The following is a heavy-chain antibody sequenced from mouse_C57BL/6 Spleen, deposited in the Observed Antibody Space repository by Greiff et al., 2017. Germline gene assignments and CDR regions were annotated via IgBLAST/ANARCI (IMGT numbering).Heavy chain of an antibody. CDR3: ARRGDLLWSTGWYFYV. CDR1: GYTFPSYW. J-gene: IGHJ1*03. D-gene: IGHD2-1*01. CDR2: INPSNCGT. V-gene: IGHV1-53*01. Sequence: QVQLQQPGTELVKPGASVKLSCKASGYTFPSYWMHWVKQRPGQGLEWIGNINPSNCGTTYNEKFKSKATLTVDHSSSSAFRQLSSLTSEDSAVYYFARRGDLLWSTGWYFYVWGTGTTVTVSS.